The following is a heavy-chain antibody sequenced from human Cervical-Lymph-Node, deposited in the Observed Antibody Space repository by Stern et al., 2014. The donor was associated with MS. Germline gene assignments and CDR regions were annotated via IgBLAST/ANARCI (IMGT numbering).Heavy chain of an antibody. Sequence: QVQLVQSGDEIRKPGASVKISCEASGNTFTTYYIHWVRQAPGQGLEWVALFNPSGGKSTYAQRFQCRVTVTGDTSTSTVSLELTGLTSEDTAVYYCARVLSLATSDSWGQGTLVIVSS. CDR2: FNPSGGKS. CDR1: GNTFTTYY. D-gene: IGHD1-1*01. V-gene: IGHV1-46*01. CDR3: ARVLSLATSDS. J-gene: IGHJ4*02.